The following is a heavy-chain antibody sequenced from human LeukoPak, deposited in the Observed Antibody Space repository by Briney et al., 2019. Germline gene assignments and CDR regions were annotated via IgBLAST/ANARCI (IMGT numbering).Heavy chain of an antibody. V-gene: IGHV3-30*18. CDR1: GFTFSSSG. J-gene: IGHJ4*02. CDR2: ISYDGSNK. Sequence: GGSLRLSCAASGFTFSSSGMHWVRQAPGKGLEWVAIISYDGSNKYYADSVKGRFTISRDNSKNMLYLQMNSLRVDDTAVYYCAKGSEMGHWVYWGQGTLVTVSS. D-gene: IGHD7-27*01. CDR3: AKGSEMGHWVY.